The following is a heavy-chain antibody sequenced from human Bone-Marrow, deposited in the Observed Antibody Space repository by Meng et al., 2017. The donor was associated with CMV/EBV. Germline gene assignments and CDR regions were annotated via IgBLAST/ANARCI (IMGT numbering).Heavy chain of an antibody. J-gene: IGHJ3*02. CDR2: ITTLNGDT. CDR1: GYSFSNYG. V-gene: IGHV1-18*01. Sequence: ASVKVSCKASGYSFSNYGITWVRQAPGQGLEWMGWITTLNGDTDSAQKFQDRVAMTTDTSTGTAYMELRSLRSDDTAVYYCARACSSTSCHTERDAFDIWGQGTMVTVSS. CDR3: ARACSSTSCHTERDAFDI. D-gene: IGHD2-2*02.